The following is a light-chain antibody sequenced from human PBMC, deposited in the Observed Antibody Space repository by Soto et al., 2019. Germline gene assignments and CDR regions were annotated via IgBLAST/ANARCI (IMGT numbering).Light chain of an antibody. Sequence: QSALTQPASVSGSPGQSITISCTGTSSDDGGYNYVSWYQQHPGKAPKLMIYDVSNRPSGVSNRFSGSKSGNTASLTISGLQAEDEADYYCGSYTSSSTLEGVFGGGTKVTVL. V-gene: IGLV2-14*01. J-gene: IGLJ2*01. CDR3: GSYTSSSTLEGV. CDR1: SSDDGGYNY. CDR2: DVS.